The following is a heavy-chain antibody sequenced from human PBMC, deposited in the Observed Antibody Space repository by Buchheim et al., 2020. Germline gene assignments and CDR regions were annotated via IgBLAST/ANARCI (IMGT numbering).Heavy chain of an antibody. D-gene: IGHD4-23*01. CDR2: TSTSGSTI. V-gene: IGHV3-48*03. CDR1: GFIFSGYE. J-gene: IGHJ4*02. Sequence: EVQLVESGGGLVQPGGSLRLSCAASGFIFSGYEMNWVRQAPGKGLEWVSYTSTSGSTIYYADSVRGRFTISRDNTKNSLYLQMNSLRAEDTAVYYCVREASGKKIDYWGRGTL. CDR3: VREASGKKIDY.